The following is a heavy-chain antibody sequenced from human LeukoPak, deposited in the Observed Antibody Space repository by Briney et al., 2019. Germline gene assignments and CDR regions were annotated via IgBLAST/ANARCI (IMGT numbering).Heavy chain of an antibody. CDR1: GGSISSGSYY. CDR3: AGNYYGSGSYYSEDRY. J-gene: IGHJ4*02. D-gene: IGHD3-10*01. V-gene: IGHV4-61*02. CDR2: IYTSGST. Sequence: SQTLSLTSTVSGGSISSGSYYWSWIRQPAGKGLEWIGRIYTSGSTNYNPSLKSRVTISVDTSKNQFSLKLSSVTAADTAVYYCAGNYYGSGSYYSEDRYWGQGTLVTVSS.